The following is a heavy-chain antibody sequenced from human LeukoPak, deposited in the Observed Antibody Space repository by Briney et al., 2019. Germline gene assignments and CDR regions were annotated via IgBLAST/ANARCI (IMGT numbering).Heavy chain of an antibody. Sequence: GGSLRLSCAASGFTFSSYAMHWVRQAPGKGLEWVAVISYDGSNKYYADSVKGRFTISRDNSKNTLYLQMNSLRAEDTAVYYCAKTGAVDYWGQGTLVTVSS. J-gene: IGHJ4*02. CDR1: GFTFSSYA. D-gene: IGHD1-14*01. CDR2: ISYDGSNK. V-gene: IGHV3-30-3*01. CDR3: AKTGAVDY.